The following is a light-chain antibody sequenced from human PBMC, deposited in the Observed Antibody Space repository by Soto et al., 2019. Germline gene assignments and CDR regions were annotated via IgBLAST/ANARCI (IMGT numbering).Light chain of an antibody. J-gene: IGLJ1*01. CDR2: DVS. CDR1: SSDVGAYNH. V-gene: IGLV2-14*01. CDR3: CSFASRNTYV. Sequence: QSVRTEPASVSGTPGQSIAISCTGTSSDVGAYNHVSWYQQHPGKAPELMIFDVSNRPSGVSDRFSGSKSGNTASLTISGLQAEDEADYYCCSFASRNTYVFGSGTKVTVL.